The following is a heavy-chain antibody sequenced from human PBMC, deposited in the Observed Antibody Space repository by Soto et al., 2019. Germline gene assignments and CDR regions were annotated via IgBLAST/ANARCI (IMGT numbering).Heavy chain of an antibody. V-gene: IGHV3-23*01. CDR2: ISGSGGST. D-gene: IGHD6-13*01. CDR3: EKARRSRPAAGTGYAGMDC. Sequence: GSLRLSCAASGFTFSSYAMSWVRQAPGEGLEWVSAISGSGGSTYYADSVKGRFTISRDNSKNTLYLQMNSLRAEDTAVYYCEKARRSRPAAGTGYAGMDCRDQGPPVTV. CDR1: GFTFSSYA. J-gene: IGHJ1*01.